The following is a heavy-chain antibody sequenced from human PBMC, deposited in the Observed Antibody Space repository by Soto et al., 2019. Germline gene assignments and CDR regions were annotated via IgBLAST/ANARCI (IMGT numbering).Heavy chain of an antibody. CDR1: GYTYNNYA. J-gene: IGHJ4*02. D-gene: IGHD3-10*01. CDR3: ARERISMVRRAPFY. Sequence: GASVKVSCKASGYTYNNYAMHWVRQAPGQGLEWMGCINAGNGNTKYSQKFQDRVTISRDTSASTAYMELSSLRYEDTAFYYCARERISMVRRAPFYWGQGTLVTVSS. CDR2: INAGNGNT. V-gene: IGHV1-3*01.